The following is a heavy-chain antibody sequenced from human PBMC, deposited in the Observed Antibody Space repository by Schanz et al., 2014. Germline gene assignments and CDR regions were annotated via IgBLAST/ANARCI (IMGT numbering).Heavy chain of an antibody. CDR1: GFSVGNKY. Sequence: EVQLVESGGGLVQPGGSLRLSCAASGFSVGNKYMNWVRQAPGKGLEWVSAISASGGTTYYADSVKGRFTISRDNSKNTLYLQMNSLRAEDTAVYYCAKGRFGELSAFDIWGQGTMVTVSS. CDR2: ISASGGTT. D-gene: IGHD3-10*01. V-gene: IGHV3-23*04. CDR3: AKGRFGELSAFDI. J-gene: IGHJ3*02.